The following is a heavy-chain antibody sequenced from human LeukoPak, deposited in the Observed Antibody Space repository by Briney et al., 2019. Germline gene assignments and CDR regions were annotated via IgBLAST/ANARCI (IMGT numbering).Heavy chain of an antibody. D-gene: IGHD3-22*01. Sequence: GGSLRLSCTVSGFTVSSNSMSWVRQAPGKGLEWVSFIYTTGRTHDSDSVKGRFTISRDSSKNTLYLQMNSLRADDTAVYYCARRAGDYSHPYDYWGQGTLVTVSS. J-gene: IGHJ4*02. CDR1: GFTVSSNS. CDR2: IYTTGRT. CDR3: ARRAGDYSHPYDY. V-gene: IGHV3-53*01.